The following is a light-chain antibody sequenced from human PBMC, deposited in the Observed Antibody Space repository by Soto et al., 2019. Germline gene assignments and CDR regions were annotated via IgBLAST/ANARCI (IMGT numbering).Light chain of an antibody. CDR2: TNN. Sequence: QPVLTQPPSASGTPGQRVTISCSGSSSDIGSYAVNWYQQLPGTAPKLLIYTNNQRPSGVPDRFSGSKSGTSASLAISGLQSEDEADYYCATWHDSLNGWVFGGGTKVTVL. CDR3: ATWHDSLNGWV. V-gene: IGLV1-44*01. CDR1: SSDIGSYA. J-gene: IGLJ3*02.